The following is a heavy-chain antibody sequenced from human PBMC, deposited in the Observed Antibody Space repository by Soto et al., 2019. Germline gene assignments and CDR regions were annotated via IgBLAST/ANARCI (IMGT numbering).Heavy chain of an antibody. J-gene: IGHJ4*02. CDR3: ARVGPAHYYDSSGYYSPLDY. Sequence: QVQLVQSGAEVKKPGSSVKVSCKASGDTFSSYPINWVRQAPGQGLEWMGGIIPMFGTANYAQKFKGRVTITAGESTSTVYMELSSLRSEDTAVYYCARVGPAHYYDSSGYYSPLDYWGQGTLVTVSS. CDR1: GDTFSSYP. D-gene: IGHD3-22*01. CDR2: IIPMFGTA. V-gene: IGHV1-69*01.